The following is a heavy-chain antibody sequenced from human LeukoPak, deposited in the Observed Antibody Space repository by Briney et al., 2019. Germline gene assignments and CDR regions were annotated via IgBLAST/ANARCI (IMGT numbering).Heavy chain of an antibody. V-gene: IGHV3-48*03. CDR2: ISSSGSTI. D-gene: IGHD6-19*01. Sequence: GGSLRLSCAASGFTFSSYEMNWVRQAPGKGLEWVSYISSSGSTIYYADSVKGRFTISRDNAKNSLYLQMNSLRAEDTAVYYCASATQWLGNYFDYWGQGTLVTVSS. J-gene: IGHJ4*02. CDR1: GFTFSSYE. CDR3: ASATQWLGNYFDY.